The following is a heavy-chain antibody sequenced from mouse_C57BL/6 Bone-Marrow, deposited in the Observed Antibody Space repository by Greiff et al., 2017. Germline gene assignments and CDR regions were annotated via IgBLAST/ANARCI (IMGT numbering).Heavy chain of an antibody. CDR3: TEEGNYWFAY. V-gene: IGHV1-5*01. J-gene: IGHJ3*01. CDR1: GFTFTSYW. Sequence: VQLLQSGTVLARPGASVKMSCTTSGFTFTSYWMHWVQQRPGQGLEWLGAIYPGNSDTSYNQKFKGKAKLTAVTAASTAYMELSSLTNEDTAVYYCTEEGNYWFAYWGQGTLVTVSA. CDR2: IYPGNSDT. D-gene: IGHD2-1*01.